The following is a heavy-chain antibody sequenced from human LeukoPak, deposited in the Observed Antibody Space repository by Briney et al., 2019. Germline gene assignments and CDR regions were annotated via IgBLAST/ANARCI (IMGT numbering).Heavy chain of an antibody. CDR3: ARDLRYSSSWYHDY. J-gene: IGHJ4*02. D-gene: IGHD6-13*01. CDR2: IYTSGST. CDR1: GGSISSYY. V-gene: IGHV4-4*07. Sequence: SETLSLTCTVSGGSISSYYWSWIRQPAGKGLEWIGRIYTSGSTNYNPSLKSRVTMSVDTSKNQFSLKRSSVTAADTAVYYCARDLRYSSSWYHDYWGQGTLVTVSS.